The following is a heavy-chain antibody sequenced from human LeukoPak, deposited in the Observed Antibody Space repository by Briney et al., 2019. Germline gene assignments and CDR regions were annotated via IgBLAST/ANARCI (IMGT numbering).Heavy chain of an antibody. CDR3: ARGAAGTENYFDY. Sequence: GASVKVSCKASGYTFSGHYMHWVRQAPGQGLEWMGWINPNSGDTNYAQKFQGRVTMTRDTSISTAYMELSRLRSDDTAMYYCARGAAGTENYFDYWGQGALVTVSS. CDR1: GYTFSGHY. V-gene: IGHV1-2*02. J-gene: IGHJ4*02. D-gene: IGHD6-13*01. CDR2: INPNSGDT.